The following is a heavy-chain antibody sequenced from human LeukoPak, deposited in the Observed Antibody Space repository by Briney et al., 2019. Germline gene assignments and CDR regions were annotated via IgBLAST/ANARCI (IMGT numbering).Heavy chain of an antibody. V-gene: IGHV4-34*01. J-gene: IGHJ4*02. D-gene: IGHD4-17*01. Sequence: SETLSLTCAVSGVSFDDYYWSWVRQTPGKGLEWIGEINHSGYTNDSPSHKSRVTLSIDTSRKQFSLNLRSVTVADAGIYYCTRMTTGHDYWGQGTLVTVSS. CDR3: TRMTTGHDY. CDR1: GVSFDDYY. CDR2: INHSGYT.